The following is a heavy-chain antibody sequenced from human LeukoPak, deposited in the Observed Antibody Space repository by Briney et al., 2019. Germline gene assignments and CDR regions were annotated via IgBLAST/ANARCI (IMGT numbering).Heavy chain of an antibody. CDR2: IRYDGSNK. Sequence: GGSLRLSCAASGFTFSSYGMHWVRQAPGKGLEWVAFIRYDGSNKYYADSVKGRFTISRDNAKNSLYLQMDSLRAEDTAVYYCTVSFDYWGQGTLVTVSS. D-gene: IGHD5/OR15-5a*01. V-gene: IGHV3-30*02. CDR1: GFTFSSYG. J-gene: IGHJ4*02. CDR3: TVSFDY.